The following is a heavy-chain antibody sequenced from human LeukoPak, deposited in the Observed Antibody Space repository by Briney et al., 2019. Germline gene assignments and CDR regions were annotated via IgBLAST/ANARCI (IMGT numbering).Heavy chain of an antibody. J-gene: IGHJ4*02. CDR2: INVNGGAM. D-gene: IGHD6-13*01. Sequence: PGGSLRLSCAASGFSFKDYYYSWIRQAPGKGLEWVSFINVNGGAMYYADFVKGRFTISRQNAQNSGYLEMNSLRDEDTAVYYCARGPRILAAGSYFFDYWGQGSLVTVSS. V-gene: IGHV3-11*01. CDR1: GFSFKDYY. CDR3: ARGPRILAAGSYFFDY.